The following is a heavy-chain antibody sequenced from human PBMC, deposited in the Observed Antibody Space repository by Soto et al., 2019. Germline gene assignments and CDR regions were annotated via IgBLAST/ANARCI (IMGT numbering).Heavy chain of an antibody. CDR2: VTGGGHTT. Sequence: GGSLRLSCAASGFTFSRYAMSWVRQAPGKGLEWVSTVTGGGHTTYNADSVNGRFTISRDNSKNTLYLQMNSLRAEDTAVYYCARGMYGSGSYYIGDAFDMWGQGTMVTVSS. V-gene: IGHV3-23*01. CDR3: ARGMYGSGSYYIGDAFDM. CDR1: GFTFSRYA. J-gene: IGHJ3*02. D-gene: IGHD3-10*01.